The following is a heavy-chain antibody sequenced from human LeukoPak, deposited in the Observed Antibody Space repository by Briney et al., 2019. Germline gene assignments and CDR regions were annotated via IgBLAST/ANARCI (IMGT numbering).Heavy chain of an antibody. V-gene: IGHV1-3*01. J-gene: IGHJ4*02. CDR1: GYTFTSYA. CDR3: ARISSSWFDFDY. D-gene: IGHD6-13*01. Sequence: ASVKVSCKASGYTFTSYAMHWVRQAPGQRLEWMGWINAGNGNTKYSQKFQGRVTITRDTSASTAYMELSSLRSEDTAVYYCARISSSWFDFDYWGQGTLVTVSS. CDR2: INAGNGNT.